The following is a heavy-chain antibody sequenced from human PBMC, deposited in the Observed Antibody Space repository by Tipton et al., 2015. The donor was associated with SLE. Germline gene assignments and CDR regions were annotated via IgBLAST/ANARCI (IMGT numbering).Heavy chain of an antibody. CDR1: GDSINNNNYY. Sequence: TLSLTCTLSGDSINNNNYYWGWIRQPPGKGLEWIGNINYSGTSYFNPSLKTRVTISVDRSMVHFSLRLTSMTAADTAVYYCARAFTYDYWCGYYGTSSLAYFEYWGHGALGTVSS. CDR2: INYSGTS. V-gene: IGHV4-39*02. D-gene: IGHD3-3*01. CDR3: ARAFTYDYWCGYYGTSSLAYFEY. J-gene: IGHJ4*01.